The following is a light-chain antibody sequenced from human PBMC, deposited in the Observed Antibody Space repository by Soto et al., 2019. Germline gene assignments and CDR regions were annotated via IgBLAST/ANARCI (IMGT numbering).Light chain of an antibody. V-gene: IGLV2-14*01. CDR2: EVS. J-gene: IGLJ1*01. Sequence: QSVLTQPASVSGSPGQSITISCTGTSGDVGGNNYVSWYRHHPGKAPKLMIYEVSNRPSGVSNRFSGSKSGNTASLTISGLQAEDEADYYCSSYTTSLTLVFGTGTKVTVL. CDR3: SSYTTSLTLV. CDR1: SGDVGGNNY.